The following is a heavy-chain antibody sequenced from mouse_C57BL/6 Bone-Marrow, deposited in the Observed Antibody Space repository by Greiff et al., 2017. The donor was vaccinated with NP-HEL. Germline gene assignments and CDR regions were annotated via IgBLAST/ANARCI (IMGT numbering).Heavy chain of an antibody. CDR2: IYPGDGST. D-gene: IGHD1-1*01. Sequence: QVQLQQSGPELVKPGASVKLSCKASGYTFTSYDINWVKQRPGQGLEWIGWIYPGDGSTKYNEKFKGKATLTVDTSSSTAYMELHSLTSEDSAVYFCAREEDSPDYCGRWYFDVWGTGTTVTVSS. J-gene: IGHJ1*03. CDR1: GYTFTSYD. CDR3: AREEDSPDYCGRWYFDV. V-gene: IGHV1-85*01.